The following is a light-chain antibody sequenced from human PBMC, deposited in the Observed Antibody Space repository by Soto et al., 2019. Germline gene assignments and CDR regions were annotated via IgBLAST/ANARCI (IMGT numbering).Light chain of an antibody. CDR3: QQYDTLPIT. CDR2: DAS. V-gene: IGKV1-33*01. CDR1: QDIDTY. J-gene: IGKJ5*01. Sequence: DIQMTQSPSSLSASVGDRVTITCQASQDIDTYLNWYQQKPGRAPKILIYDASNLETGVPSRFSGRGSGTDFTFTISNLQPEDMATYYCQQYDTLPITFGQGTRLEIK.